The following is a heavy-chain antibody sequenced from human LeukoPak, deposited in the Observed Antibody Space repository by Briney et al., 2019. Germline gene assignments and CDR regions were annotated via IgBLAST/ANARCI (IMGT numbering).Heavy chain of an antibody. Sequence: SVKVSCKASGGTFSSYAISWVRQAPGQGLEWMGGIIPIFGTANYVQKFQGRVTITADESMSTAYMELSSLRSEDTAVYSCARDPHYYDFWSGYRPYYFDYWGQGTLVTVSS. CDR2: IIPIFGTA. CDR3: ARDPHYYDFWSGYRPYYFDY. J-gene: IGHJ4*02. D-gene: IGHD3-3*01. V-gene: IGHV1-69*13. CDR1: GGTFSSYA.